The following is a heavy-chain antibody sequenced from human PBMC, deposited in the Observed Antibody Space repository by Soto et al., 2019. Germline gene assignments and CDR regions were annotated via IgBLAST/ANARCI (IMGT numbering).Heavy chain of an antibody. D-gene: IGHD3-10*01. CDR1: GGSISSGGYY. CDR3: TCGFGEFFDY. CDR2: IYYSGST. Sequence: SETLSLTCTVSGGSISSGGYYWIWIRQHPGKGLEWIGYIYYSGSTYYNPSLKSRVTISVDTSKNQFSLKLSSVTAADTAVYYCTCGFGEFFDYWGQGTLVTVSS. J-gene: IGHJ4*02. V-gene: IGHV4-31*03.